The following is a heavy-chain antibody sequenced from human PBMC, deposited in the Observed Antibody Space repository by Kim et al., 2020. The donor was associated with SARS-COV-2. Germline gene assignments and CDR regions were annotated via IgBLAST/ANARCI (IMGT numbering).Heavy chain of an antibody. CDR3: AKAKRCSSTSCYAGFDY. D-gene: IGHD2-2*01. J-gene: IGHJ4*02. Sequence: GGSLRLSCAASGFTFSSYAISWVRQAPGKGLEWVSAISGSGGSTYYADSVKGRVTISRDSSKNTLYLQMNSLRAEDTAVYYCAKAKRCSSTSCYAGFDYWGQGTLVTVSS. CDR1: GFTFSSYA. V-gene: IGHV3-23*01. CDR2: ISGSGGST.